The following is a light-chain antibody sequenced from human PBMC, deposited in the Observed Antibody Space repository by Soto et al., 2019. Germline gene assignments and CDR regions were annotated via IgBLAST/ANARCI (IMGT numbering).Light chain of an antibody. Sequence: DIVMTQSPDSLAVSLGERATINCKPSQSVLYSSNNKNYLAWYQQKPGQPPKLLIYWASTRESGVPDRFSGSGSGTDFTLTISSLQAEDVAVYYCQQYYSTAFTFGPGTRWIS. J-gene: IGKJ3*01. CDR2: WAS. CDR1: QSVLYSSNNKNY. V-gene: IGKV4-1*01. CDR3: QQYYSTAFT.